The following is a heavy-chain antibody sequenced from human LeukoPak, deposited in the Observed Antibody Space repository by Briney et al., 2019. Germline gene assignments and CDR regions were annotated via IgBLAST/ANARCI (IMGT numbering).Heavy chain of an antibody. CDR3: AGSGYSSSWYGPIWDY. V-gene: IGHV4-39*01. Sequence: PSETLSPTCTVSGGSISSSSYYWGWIRQPPGKGLEWIGSIYYSGSTYYNPSLKSRVTISVDTSKNQFSLKLSSVTAADTAVYYCAGSGYSSSWYGPIWDYWGQGTLVTVSS. CDR2: IYYSGST. CDR1: GGSISSSSYY. D-gene: IGHD6-13*01. J-gene: IGHJ4*02.